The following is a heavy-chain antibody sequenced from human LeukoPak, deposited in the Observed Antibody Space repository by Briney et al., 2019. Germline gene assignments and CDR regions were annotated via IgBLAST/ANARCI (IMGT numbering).Heavy chain of an antibody. J-gene: IGHJ2*01. V-gene: IGHV3-33*01. D-gene: IGHD6-13*01. Sequence: GGSLRLSWVASGFTFSSYGMHWVRQAPGKGVEWVAVVWYDGSNKYYADSVKGRFTISRDNSKNTLYLQRNSLRAEDTAVYYCARVIAAAGRPNWYFDLWGRGTLVTVSS. CDR3: ARVIAAAGRPNWYFDL. CDR1: GFTFSSYG. CDR2: VWYDGSNK.